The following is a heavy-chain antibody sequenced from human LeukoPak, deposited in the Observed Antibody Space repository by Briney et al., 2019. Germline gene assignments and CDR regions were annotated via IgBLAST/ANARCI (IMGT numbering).Heavy chain of an antibody. CDR3: ARYSGYSYGYAYYYYYMDV. CDR1: GGSISSSSYY. D-gene: IGHD5-18*01. V-gene: IGHV4-39*01. J-gene: IGHJ6*03. Sequence: SETLSLTCTVSGGSISSSSYYCGWIRQPPGKGLEWIGSIYYSGSTYYNPSLKSRVTISVDPSKNQFSLKLSSVTAADTAVYYCARYSGYSYGYAYYYYYMDVWGKGTTVTVSS. CDR2: IYYSGST.